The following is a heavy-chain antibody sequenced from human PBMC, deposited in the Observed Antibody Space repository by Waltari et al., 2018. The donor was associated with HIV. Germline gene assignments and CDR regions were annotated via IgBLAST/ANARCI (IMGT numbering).Heavy chain of an antibody. Sequence: EVQLVESGGGLVQPGGSLRLSCAASGFTFRSYCLSWFRPAPGKGVEWVDNIKQDGREKYYADSVKGRCTISRDNAKNSLYLQMNSLRAEDTAVYYCASLYCSGGSCYDYWGQGTLVTVSS. V-gene: IGHV3-7*01. CDR2: IKQDGREK. CDR3: ASLYCSGGSCYDY. D-gene: IGHD2-15*01. CDR1: GFTFRSYC. J-gene: IGHJ4*02.